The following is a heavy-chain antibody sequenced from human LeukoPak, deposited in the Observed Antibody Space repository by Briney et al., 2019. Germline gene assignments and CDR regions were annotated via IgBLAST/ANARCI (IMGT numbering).Heavy chain of an antibody. Sequence: AGTLCLTCSASGFTISANWLSWVGHGQGQGLNWVANAKQDRSEKYYMVSVKVRFTISGDNAKNSLYLQMNSLRVEDTDVYYCTRYIADSSGSPSPSAFNIWGQGTMVTVSS. D-gene: IGHD3-22*01. CDR3: TRYIADSSGSPSPSAFNI. CDR1: GFTISANW. V-gene: IGHV3-7*01. J-gene: IGHJ3*02. CDR2: AKQDRSEK.